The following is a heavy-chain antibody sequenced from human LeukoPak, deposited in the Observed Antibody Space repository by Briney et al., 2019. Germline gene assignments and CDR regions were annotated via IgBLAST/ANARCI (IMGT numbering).Heavy chain of an antibody. V-gene: IGHV3-23*01. J-gene: IGHJ4*02. CDR2: VSGSGDFT. D-gene: IGHD2-15*01. CDR1: GFTFKSDA. CDR3: AKERYCSGGSCYASHDLH. Sequence: GGSLRLSCEGSGFTFKSDAMRWVREAPGRGLGWVSGVSGSGDFTDYADSVKGRFTISRDNPKNTLFLQMSSLRVEDTAIYYCAKERYCSGGSCYASHDLHWGQGTLVTVSS.